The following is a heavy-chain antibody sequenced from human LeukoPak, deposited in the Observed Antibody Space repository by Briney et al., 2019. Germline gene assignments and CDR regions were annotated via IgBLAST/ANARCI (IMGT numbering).Heavy chain of an antibody. Sequence: TGGSLRLSCVASGFTFSNYGMHWVRQSPGKGLDWVAFIGSDGTKRCSADSVKGRFTISRDNSRNTLYLQMNSLKTEDTAVYYCAKGQHIVTTISQEGFEYWGQGTLVTVSS. J-gene: IGHJ4*02. CDR1: GFTFSNYG. D-gene: IGHD5-12*01. V-gene: IGHV3-30*02. CDR2: IGSDGTKR. CDR3: AKGQHIVTTISQEGFEY.